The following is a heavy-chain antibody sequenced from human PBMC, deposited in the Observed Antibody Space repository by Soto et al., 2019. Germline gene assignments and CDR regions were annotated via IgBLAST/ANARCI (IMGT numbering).Heavy chain of an antibody. CDR2: ISSSSSTI. Sequence: GGSLRLSCAASGFTFSSYSMNWVRQAPGKGLERVSYISSSSSTIYYADSVKGRFTISRDNAKNSLYLQMNSLRDEDTAVYHCASSGYCRSTSCQGGMDVWGQGTTVTVSS. V-gene: IGHV3-48*02. D-gene: IGHD2-2*01. CDR3: ASSGYCRSTSCQGGMDV. CDR1: GFTFSSYS. J-gene: IGHJ6*02.